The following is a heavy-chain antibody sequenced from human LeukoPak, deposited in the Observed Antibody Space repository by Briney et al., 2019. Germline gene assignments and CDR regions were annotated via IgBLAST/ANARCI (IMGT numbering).Heavy chain of an antibody. V-gene: IGHV3-7*01. CDR2: IKQDGSEK. Sequence: GGSLRLSCAGSGFTFRSYWMHWVRQAPGKGLEWVANIKQDGSEKYYVDSVMGRFTISRDNANDSVYLQMNSLRAEDTAVYYCARRYFDWFLGAGGSLDIWGQGTMVTVSS. CDR1: GFTFRSYW. J-gene: IGHJ3*02. CDR3: ARRYFDWFLGAGGSLDI. D-gene: IGHD3-9*01.